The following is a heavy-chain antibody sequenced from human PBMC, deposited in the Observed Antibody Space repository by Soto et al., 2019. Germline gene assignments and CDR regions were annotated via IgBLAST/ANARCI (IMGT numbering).Heavy chain of an antibody. J-gene: IGHJ4*02. Sequence: EVQLVESGGGLVLPGGSLRLSCAASGFTFSSYEMNWVRQAPGKGLQWVSYINSGGSTIYYADSVKGRFTISRDNAKSSLSLEMNSLRAEETDVYYCARVAYYGSGSYVDYWGQGTLVTVSS. CDR2: INSGGSTI. CDR3: ARVAYYGSGSYVDY. V-gene: IGHV3-48*03. CDR1: GFTFSSYE. D-gene: IGHD3-10*01.